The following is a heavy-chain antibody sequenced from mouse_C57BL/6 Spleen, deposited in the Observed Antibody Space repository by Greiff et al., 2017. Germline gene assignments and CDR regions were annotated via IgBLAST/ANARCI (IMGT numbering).Heavy chain of an antibody. V-gene: IGHV5-17*01. Sequence: EVKLVESGGGLVKPGGSLKLSCAASGFTFSDYGMHWVRQAPEKGLEWVAYISSGSSTIYSADTVKGRFTISRDNAKNTLFLQMTSLRSEDTAMYYCARTQDYYGSSYPYYWGQGTTLTVSS. CDR2: ISSGSSTI. J-gene: IGHJ2*01. D-gene: IGHD1-1*01. CDR3: ARTQDYYGSSYPYY. CDR1: GFTFSDYG.